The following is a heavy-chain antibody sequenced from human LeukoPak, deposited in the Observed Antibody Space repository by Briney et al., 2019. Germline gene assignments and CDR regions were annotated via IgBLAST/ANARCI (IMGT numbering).Heavy chain of an antibody. V-gene: IGHV3-20*04. CDR2: INWNGGST. D-gene: IGHD6-13*01. CDR3: ARGIREAAAGPPED. CDR1: GFTFSSYW. J-gene: IGHJ4*02. Sequence: GGSLRLSCAASGFTFSSYWMHWVRQAPGKGLVWVSRINWNGGSTGYADSVKGRFTISRDNAKNSLYLQMNSLRAEDTALYYCARGIREAAAGPPEDWGQGTLVTVSS.